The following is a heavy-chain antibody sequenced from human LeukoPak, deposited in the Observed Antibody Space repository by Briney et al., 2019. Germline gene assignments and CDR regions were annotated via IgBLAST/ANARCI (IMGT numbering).Heavy chain of an antibody. Sequence: LSLTCAVYGGSFSGYYWSWIRQPPGKGLEWVSSIDSTSRHIVYADSVKGRFTISRDNAKNALYLEMNSLGADDTAVYYCARDRGEVAAPATRGQDYWGQGTLVTVSS. CDR1: GGSFSGYY. J-gene: IGHJ4*02. D-gene: IGHD6-13*01. CDR2: IDSTSRHI. CDR3: ARDRGEVAAPATRGQDY. V-gene: IGHV3-11*06.